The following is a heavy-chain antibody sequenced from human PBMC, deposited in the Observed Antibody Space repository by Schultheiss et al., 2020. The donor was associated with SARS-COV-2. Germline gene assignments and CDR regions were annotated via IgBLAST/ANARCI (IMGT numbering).Heavy chain of an antibody. D-gene: IGHD6-19*01. Sequence: SETLSLTCTVSGGSISSYYWGWIRQPPGKGLEWIGSIYHSGSTYYNPSLKSRVTISVDTSKNQFSLKLSSVTAADTAVYYCARDGYSSGWYTFDYWGQGTLVTVSS. J-gene: IGHJ4*02. CDR3: ARDGYSSGWYTFDY. CDR1: GGSISSYY. V-gene: IGHV4-38-2*02. CDR2: IYHSGST.